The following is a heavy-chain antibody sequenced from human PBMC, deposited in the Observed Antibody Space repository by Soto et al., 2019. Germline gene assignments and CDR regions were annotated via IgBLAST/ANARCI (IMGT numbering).Heavy chain of an antibody. CDR3: AKGQRDSSGYYFQH. CDR2: ISYDGSNK. Sequence: PGGSLRLSCAASGFTFSSYGMHWVRQAPGKGLEWVAVISYDGSNKYYADSVKGRFTISRDNSKNTLYLQMNSLRAEDTAVYYCAKGQRDSSGYYFQHWGQGTLVTVSS. J-gene: IGHJ1*01. D-gene: IGHD3-22*01. CDR1: GFTFSSYG. V-gene: IGHV3-30*18.